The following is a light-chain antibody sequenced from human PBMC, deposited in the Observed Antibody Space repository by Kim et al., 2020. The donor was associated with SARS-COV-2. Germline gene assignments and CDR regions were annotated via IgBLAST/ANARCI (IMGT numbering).Light chain of an antibody. CDR2: KAS. CDR3: QQYSSLWT. V-gene: IGKV1-5*03. Sequence: DIQMTQSPSSLSASLGDRVTITCRASHYVSYWLAWYQQKPGKAPKLLIFKASNLENGVPARFSGSGSGTDFTLTISGVQPDDFATYYYQQYSSLWTFGQGTKVDIK. J-gene: IGKJ1*01. CDR1: HYVSYW.